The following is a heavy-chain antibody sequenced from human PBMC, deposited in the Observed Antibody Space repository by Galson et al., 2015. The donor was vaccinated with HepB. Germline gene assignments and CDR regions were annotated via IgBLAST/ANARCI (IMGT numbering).Heavy chain of an antibody. J-gene: IGHJ4*02. CDR1: GFTFSDYY. V-gene: IGHV3-11*06. CDR2: ISSSSSYT. Sequence: SLRLSCAASGFTFSDYYMCWIRQAPGKGLEWVSYISSSSSYTNYADSVKGRFTISRDNAKNSLYLQMNSLRAEDTAVYYCARAQWELPRSTHEEPTYYFDYWGQATLVTVSS. CDR3: ARAQWELPRSTHEEPTYYFDY. D-gene: IGHD1-26*01.